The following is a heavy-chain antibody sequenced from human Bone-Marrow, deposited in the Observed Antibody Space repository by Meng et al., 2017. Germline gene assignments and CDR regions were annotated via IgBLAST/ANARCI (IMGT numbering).Heavy chain of an antibody. J-gene: IGHJ4*02. Sequence: GESLKISCAASGFTFSSYWMHWVRQAPGKGLEWVSAISGSGGSTYYADSVKGRFTISRDNSKNTLYLQMNSLKTEDTAVYYCTRDTYYYDSSGYYYFGYWGQGTLVTVSS. CDR2: ISGSGGST. V-gene: IGHV3-23*01. D-gene: IGHD3-22*01. CDR1: GFTFSSYW. CDR3: TRDTYYYDSSGYYYFGY.